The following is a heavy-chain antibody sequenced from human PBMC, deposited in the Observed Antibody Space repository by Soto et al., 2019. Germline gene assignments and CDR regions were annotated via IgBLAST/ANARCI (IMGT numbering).Heavy chain of an antibody. CDR3: ARCVGSGWPQIREQYYFDY. V-gene: IGHV1-69*13. J-gene: IGHJ4*02. D-gene: IGHD6-19*01. CDR1: GGTFSSYA. Sequence: ASVKVSCKASGGTFSSYAISWVRQAPGQGLEWMGGIIPIFGTANYAQKFQGRVTITADESTSTAYMELSSLRSEDTAVYYCARCVGSGWPQIREQYYFDYWGQGTLVTVSS. CDR2: IIPIFGTA.